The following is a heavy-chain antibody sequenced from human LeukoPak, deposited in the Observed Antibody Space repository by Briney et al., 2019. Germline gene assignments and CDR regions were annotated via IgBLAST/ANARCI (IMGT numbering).Heavy chain of an antibody. CDR3: AREFSYDRNAFDI. J-gene: IGHJ3*02. V-gene: IGHV1-18*01. Sequence: ASVKLSHEVSGYTHTSHGISWVPQAPGQGLEWRGWISAYNGNTNYAQKFQGRVTMTRDTSISTAYMELSRLRSDDTAVYYCAREFSYDRNAFDIWGQGTMVTVSS. D-gene: IGHD3-22*01. CDR2: ISAYNGNT. CDR1: GYTHTSHG.